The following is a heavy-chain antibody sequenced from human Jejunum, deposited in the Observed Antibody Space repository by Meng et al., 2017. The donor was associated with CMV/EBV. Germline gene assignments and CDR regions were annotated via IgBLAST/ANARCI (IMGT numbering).Heavy chain of an antibody. Sequence: QVQLQDAGPGLVEPSQTLSLTCTVSGGSIASDDYWWSWIRQPPGKGLEWIGYIYHKGHTYYNPSLRSRISISVDTSKNQFSLRLNSVTAADTAVYYCARDKAGYKNCDSWGQGTLVTVSS. J-gene: IGHJ5*01. CDR3: ARDKAGYKNCDS. V-gene: IGHV4-30-4*08. CDR2: IYHKGHT. CDR1: GGSIASDDYW. D-gene: IGHD5-24*01.